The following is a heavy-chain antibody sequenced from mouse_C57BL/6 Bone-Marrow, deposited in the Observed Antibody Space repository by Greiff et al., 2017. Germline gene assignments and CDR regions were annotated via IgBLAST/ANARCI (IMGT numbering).Heavy chain of an antibody. CDR1: GFSLSTSGMG. J-gene: IGHJ3*01. V-gene: IGHV8-12*01. CDR2: IYWDDDK. Sequence: QVQLQQSGPGLLQSSQPLSLTCSFSGFSLSTSGMGVSWIRQPSGKGLEWLAHIYWDDDKRYNPSLKSRLTISKDTSRNQVFLKITSVDTADTATYYCARTGPAWFAYWGQGTLVTVSA. CDR3: ARTGPAWFAY.